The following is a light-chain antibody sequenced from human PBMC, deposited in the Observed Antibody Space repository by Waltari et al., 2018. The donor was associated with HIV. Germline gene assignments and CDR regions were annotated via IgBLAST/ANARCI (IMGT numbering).Light chain of an antibody. V-gene: IGLV1-47*01. CDR2: KNY. J-gene: IGLJ1*01. Sequence: QSVLTQPPSASGTPGQTVTISRSGSSSNIGNDTVSWYQQLPGMTPKLLIYKNYQRPSGVPDRFAGSKSGTSASLAISGLRSEDEADYYCVGWDGSLSGYVFGAGTKVTVL. CDR3: VGWDGSLSGYV. CDR1: SSNIGNDT.